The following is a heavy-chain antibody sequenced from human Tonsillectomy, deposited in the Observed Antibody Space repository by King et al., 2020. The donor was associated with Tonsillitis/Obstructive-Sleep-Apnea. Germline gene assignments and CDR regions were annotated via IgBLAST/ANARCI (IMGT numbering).Heavy chain of an antibody. V-gene: IGHV3-21*01. CDR3: ARDSADTPRVVDY. D-gene: IGHD5-18*01. CDR1: GFTFSSYS. Sequence: VQLVESGGGLVKPGGSLRLSCAASGFTFSSYSMNWVRQAPGKGLEWVSSISSGSSFTYYADSVRGRFTISRDNAKSSLYLQMNSLRAEDTAVYYCARDSADTPRVVDYWGQGTLVTVSS. CDR2: ISSGSSFT. J-gene: IGHJ4*02.